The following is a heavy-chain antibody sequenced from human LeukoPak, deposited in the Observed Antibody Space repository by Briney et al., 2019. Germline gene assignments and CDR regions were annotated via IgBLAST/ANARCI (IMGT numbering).Heavy chain of an antibody. CDR2: IYTSGST. CDR3: ARSIVVVPAAKNYYYYYYMDV. D-gene: IGHD2-2*01. Sequence: PSETLSLTCTVSGGSISSYYWSWIRQPAGKGLEWIGRIYTSGSTNYNPSLKSRVTMSVDTSKNQFSLKLSSVTAADTAVYYCARSIVVVPAAKNYYYYYYMDVWGKGTTVTVSS. J-gene: IGHJ6*03. V-gene: IGHV4-4*07. CDR1: GGSISSYY.